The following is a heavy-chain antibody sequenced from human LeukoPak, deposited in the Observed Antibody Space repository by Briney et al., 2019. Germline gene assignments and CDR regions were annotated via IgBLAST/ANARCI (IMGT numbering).Heavy chain of an antibody. J-gene: IGHJ4*02. V-gene: IGHV4-59*01. CDR2: IYSSEST. CDR3: ASHYYDSSGSFFDY. D-gene: IGHD3-22*01. CDR1: GGSMSCYY. Sequence: SETLSLTCTVSGGSMSCYYWSWLRQPPGKGLEWIGHIYSSESTNYNPSLKSRVTISVNTSKNQFSLELSSVTAADTAVYYCASHYYDSSGSFFDYWGQGTLVTVSS.